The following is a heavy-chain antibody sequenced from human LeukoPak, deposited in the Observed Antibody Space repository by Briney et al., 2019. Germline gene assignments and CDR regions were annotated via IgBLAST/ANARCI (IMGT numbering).Heavy chain of an antibody. V-gene: IGHV3-64D*09. D-gene: IGHD1-26*01. J-gene: IGHJ4*03. CDR2: ISYNGDST. Sequence: GGSLRLSCSGSGFTFSRHNMHWVRQAPGKGLEYVSAISYNGDSTYYVDSVKARFTISRDNSKNTLDLQMSSLRPEDTAVYYCVSDRETQEQIWGPGTLVTVSS. CDR3: VSDRETQEQI. CDR1: GFTFSRHN.